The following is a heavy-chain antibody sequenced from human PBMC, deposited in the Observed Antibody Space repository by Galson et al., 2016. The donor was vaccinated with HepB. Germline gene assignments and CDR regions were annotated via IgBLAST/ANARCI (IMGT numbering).Heavy chain of an antibody. CDR2: IYYSGTT. V-gene: IGHV4-39*01. J-gene: IGHJ5*02. Sequence: WVRQAPGKGLEWIGTIYYSGTTFYTPSLKSRVTISVDTSVNQLSLRLTSVTAADTAMYYGAGHDPTDDFWSGCHGWFDPWGRGTLVTVSS. D-gene: IGHD3-3*01. CDR3: AGHDPTDDFWSGCHGWFDP.